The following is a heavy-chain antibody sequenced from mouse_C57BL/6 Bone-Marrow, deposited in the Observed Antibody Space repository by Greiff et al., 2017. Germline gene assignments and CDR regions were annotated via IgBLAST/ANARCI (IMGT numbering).Heavy chain of an antibody. CDR2: INPGSGGT. D-gene: IGHD2-1*01. Sequence: VQLQQSGAELVRPGTSVKVSCKASGYAFTNYLIEWVKQRPGQGLEWIGVINPGSGGTNYNEKFKGKATLTADKSSSTAYRQLSSLTSEDSAVYFCARTPIYQEWFAYWGQGTLVTVSA. CDR1: GYAFTNYL. CDR3: ARTPIYQEWFAY. V-gene: IGHV1-54*01. J-gene: IGHJ3*01.